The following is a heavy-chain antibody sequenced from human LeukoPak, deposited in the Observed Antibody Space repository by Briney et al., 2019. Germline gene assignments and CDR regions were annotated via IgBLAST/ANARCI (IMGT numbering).Heavy chain of an antibody. CDR1: GFTFSSYA. Sequence: PGGSLRLSCAGSGFTFSSYAMSWVRQAPGKGLEWVSAISGSGGSTYYADSVKGRFTISRDNSKNTLYLQMNSLRAEDTAVYYCARVGQGVGNRLDYWGQGTLVTVSS. CDR2: ISGSGGST. V-gene: IGHV3-23*01. CDR3: ARVGQGVGNRLDY. J-gene: IGHJ4*02.